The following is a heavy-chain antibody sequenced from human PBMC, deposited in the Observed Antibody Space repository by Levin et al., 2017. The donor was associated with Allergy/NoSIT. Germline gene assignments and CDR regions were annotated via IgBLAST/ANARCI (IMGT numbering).Heavy chain of an antibody. Sequence: GGSLRLSCAASGFTFSSYAMHWVRQAPGKGLEWVAVISYDGSNKYYADSVKGRFTISRDNSKNTLYLQMNSLRAEDTAVYYCAGAVTTGYWGQGTLVTVSS. V-gene: IGHV3-30*04. D-gene: IGHD4-17*01. J-gene: IGHJ4*02. CDR1: GFTFSSYA. CDR2: ISYDGSNK. CDR3: AGAVTTGY.